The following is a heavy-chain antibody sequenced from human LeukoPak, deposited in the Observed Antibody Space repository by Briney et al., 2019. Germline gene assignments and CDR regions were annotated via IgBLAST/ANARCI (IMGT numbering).Heavy chain of an antibody. CDR2: ISSDGSNQ. V-gene: IGHV3-30*18. Sequence: PGGSLRLSCAASGFTFSNYVMRWVRQAPGKGLEWAALISSDGSNQYYADSVKGRFTISRDNSKNTLYLQMNSLRAEDTAVYYCAKDPEQQQLFFQHWGQGTLVTVSS. CDR1: GFTFSNYV. J-gene: IGHJ1*01. CDR3: AKDPEQQQLFFQH. D-gene: IGHD6-13*01.